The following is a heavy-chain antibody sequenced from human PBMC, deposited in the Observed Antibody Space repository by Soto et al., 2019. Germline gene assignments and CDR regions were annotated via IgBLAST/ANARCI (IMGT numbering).Heavy chain of an antibody. D-gene: IGHD2-2*01. Sequence: SETLSLTCAVYGGSFSGYYWSWIRQPPGKGLEWIGEINHSGSTNYNPSLKSRVTISVDTSKNQFSLKLSSVTAADTAVYYCARVNGVVVVPAAMPRWFDPWGQGTLVTVSS. CDR3: ARVNGVVVVPAAMPRWFDP. CDR2: INHSGST. CDR1: GGSFSGYY. J-gene: IGHJ5*02. V-gene: IGHV4-34*01.